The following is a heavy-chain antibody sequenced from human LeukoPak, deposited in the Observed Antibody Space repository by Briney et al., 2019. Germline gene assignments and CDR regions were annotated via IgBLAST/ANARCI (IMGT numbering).Heavy chain of an antibody. CDR1: RFTLSNYW. J-gene: IGHJ4*02. V-gene: IGHV3-7*01. Sequence: GGSLRLSCAASRFTLSNYWMSWVRQAPGKGLEWVANIKQDGSETYYVDSVKGRFTISRDNAKNLLSLQMNSLRAEYTAVYYCARQRGSGCLDYWGQGTLVTVSS. CDR3: ARQRGSGCLDY. CDR2: IKQDGSET. D-gene: IGHD6-19*01.